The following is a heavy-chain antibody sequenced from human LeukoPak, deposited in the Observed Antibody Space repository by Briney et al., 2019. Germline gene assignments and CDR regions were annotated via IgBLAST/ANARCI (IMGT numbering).Heavy chain of an antibody. CDR1: GYTFTSYG. D-gene: IGHD2-2*01. CDR2: ISAYNGNT. CDR3: AREGEEVVVPAAMRPFDY. Sequence: ASVKVSCKASGYTFTSYGISWVRQAPGQGLEWMGWISAYNGNTNYAQKLQGRATMTTDTSTSTAYMELRSLRSDDTAVYYCAREGEEVVVPAAMRPFDYWGQGTLVTVSS. J-gene: IGHJ4*02. V-gene: IGHV1-18*01.